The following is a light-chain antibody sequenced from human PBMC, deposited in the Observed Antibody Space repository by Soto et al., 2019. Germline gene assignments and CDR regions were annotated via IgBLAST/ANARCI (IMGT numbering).Light chain of an antibody. CDR1: QDISNY. J-gene: IGKJ4*01. V-gene: IGKV1-33*01. Sequence: DIQMTQSPSSLSASLGDRVTITCQASQDISNYLNWYQQKPGKAPKLLVYDASNLETGVPSRFSGSGSGTDFTFTISSLQPEDIATYYCQQYDNLPRRLTFGGGTKVDIK. CDR2: DAS. CDR3: QQYDNLPRRLT.